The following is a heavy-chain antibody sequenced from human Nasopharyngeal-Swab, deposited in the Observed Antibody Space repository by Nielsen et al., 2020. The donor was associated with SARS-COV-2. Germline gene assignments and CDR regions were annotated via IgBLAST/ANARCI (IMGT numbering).Heavy chain of an antibody. CDR2: IDHSGST. Sequence: SETLSLTCTVSGGSISSYYWSWIRQPQGKGLEWIGEIDHSGSTNYNPSLKSRVTISVDTSKNQFSLKLSSVTAADTAVYYCARDVLYGSGSLYYYYGMDVWGQGTTVTVSS. J-gene: IGHJ6*02. V-gene: IGHV4-34*01. CDR1: GGSISSYY. CDR3: ARDVLYGSGSLYYYYGMDV. D-gene: IGHD3-10*01.